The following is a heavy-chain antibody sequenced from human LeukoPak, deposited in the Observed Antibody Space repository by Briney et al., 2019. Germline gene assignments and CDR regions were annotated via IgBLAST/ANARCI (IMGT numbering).Heavy chain of an antibody. J-gene: IGHJ6*02. Sequence: SETLSLTCSVSGGLISSSGNFYWGWIRQVPGKGLEWIGSVYYTGYSYDNPSLKSRVTVSVDTSKNQFSLKLNSVTAADTAIYYCARQGAITARRTHYYAMDVWGPGTTVTVSS. CDR2: VYYTGYS. D-gene: IGHD1-20*01. CDR1: GGLISSSGNFY. CDR3: ARQGAITARRTHYYAMDV. V-gene: IGHV4-39*01.